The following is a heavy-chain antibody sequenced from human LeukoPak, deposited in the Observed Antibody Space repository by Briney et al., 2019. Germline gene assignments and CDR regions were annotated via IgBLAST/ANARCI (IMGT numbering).Heavy chain of an antibody. V-gene: IGHV3-7*01. D-gene: IGHD2-2*01. CDR2: INQDGSEK. Sequence: GGSLRLSCAASGFTFSSYWMSWVRQAPGKGLEWVANINQDGSEKYYGDSVKGRFTISRDNAKNSLYLQMNSLRGEDTAVYYCARVVVPAPMAWRLRYNFDYWGQGTLVTVSS. CDR3: ARVVVPAPMAWRLRYNFDY. CDR1: GFTFSSYW. J-gene: IGHJ4*02.